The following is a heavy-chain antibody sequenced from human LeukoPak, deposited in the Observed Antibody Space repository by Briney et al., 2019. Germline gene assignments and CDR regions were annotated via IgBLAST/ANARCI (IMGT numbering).Heavy chain of an antibody. Sequence: GGSLRLSCAASGFTFSSYAMSWVRQAPGKGLEWVSAISGSGGSTYYADSVKGRFTISRDNSKNTLYLQMNSLRAEDTAVYYCASLTIFGVGSYYYYGMDVWGQGTTVTVSS. D-gene: IGHD3-3*01. CDR1: GFTFSSYA. J-gene: IGHJ6*02. CDR3: ASLTIFGVGSYYYYGMDV. V-gene: IGHV3-23*01. CDR2: ISGSGGST.